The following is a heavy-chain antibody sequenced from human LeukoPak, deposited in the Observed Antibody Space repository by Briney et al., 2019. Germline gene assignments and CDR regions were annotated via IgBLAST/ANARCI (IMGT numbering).Heavy chain of an antibody. D-gene: IGHD3-22*01. V-gene: IGHV3-23*01. CDR3: AKEGRKSSVNSGYN. Sequence: GGSLRLSCAASGFTFSSYAMSWVRQAPGKGLEWVSAISGSGGSTYYADSVKGRFTISRDNSKNTLYLQMHSLRADDTAVYYFAKEGRKSSVNSGYNWGQGTRV. J-gene: IGHJ4*02. CDR1: GFTFSSYA. CDR2: ISGSGGST.